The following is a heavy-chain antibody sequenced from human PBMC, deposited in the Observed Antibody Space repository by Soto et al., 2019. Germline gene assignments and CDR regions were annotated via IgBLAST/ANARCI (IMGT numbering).Heavy chain of an antibody. CDR2: ISDSGGSR. Sequence: EVQLLESGGGVVQPWGSLRLSCAASGFTFSSSAVTWVRQAPGKGLEWVSSISDSGGSRYYADSVKGRFTISRDNSKNTLYLQMNSLGAEDTAVYYCAKSCGGDCYSRLEHCGQGTQVTVSS. CDR3: AKSCGGDCYSRLEH. D-gene: IGHD2-21*02. V-gene: IGHV3-23*01. J-gene: IGHJ1*01. CDR1: GFTFSSSA.